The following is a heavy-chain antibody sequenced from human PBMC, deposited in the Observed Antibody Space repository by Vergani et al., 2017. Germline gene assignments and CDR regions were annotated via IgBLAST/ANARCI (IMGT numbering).Heavy chain of an antibody. CDR3: ARDSGDYVWGSYAAWFDP. CDR2: IYHSGST. Sequence: QLHLQESGPGLVKPSETLSLTCTVSGYSISSGYYWGWIRQPPGKGLEWIGSIYHSGSTYYNPSLKSRVTISVDTSKNQFSLKLSSVTAADAAVYYCARDSGDYVWGSYAAWFDPWGQGTLVTVSS. J-gene: IGHJ5*02. CDR1: GYSISSGYY. D-gene: IGHD3-16*01. V-gene: IGHV4-38-2*02.